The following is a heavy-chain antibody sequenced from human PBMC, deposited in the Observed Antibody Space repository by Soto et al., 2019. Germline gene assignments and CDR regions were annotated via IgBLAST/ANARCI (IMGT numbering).Heavy chain of an antibody. CDR3: ARDPEQWLVTNWFDP. J-gene: IGHJ5*02. CDR2: IWYDGSNK. Sequence: PGGSLRLSCAASGFTFSSYGMHWVRQAPGKGLEWVAVIWYDGSNKYYADSVKGRFTISRDNSKNTLYLQMNSLRAEDTAVYYCARDPEQWLVTNWFDPWGQGTLVTVSS. V-gene: IGHV3-33*01. CDR1: GFTFSSYG. D-gene: IGHD6-19*01.